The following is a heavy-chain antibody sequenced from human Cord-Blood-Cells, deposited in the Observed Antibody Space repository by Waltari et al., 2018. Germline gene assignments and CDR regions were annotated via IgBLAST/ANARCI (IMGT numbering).Heavy chain of an antibody. CDR3: ARGGEGFTRFDP. CDR1: GGTFSSYA. D-gene: IGHD3-10*01. J-gene: IGHJ5*02. Sequence: QVQLVQSGAEVKKPGSSVKVSCKASGGTFSSYAISWVRQAPGQGLEWMGGSIPILGIANSAQKFQGRVTITADESTSTAYMELSSLRSEDTAVYYCARGGEGFTRFDPWGQGTLVTVSS. CDR2: SIPILGIA. V-gene: IGHV1-69*04.